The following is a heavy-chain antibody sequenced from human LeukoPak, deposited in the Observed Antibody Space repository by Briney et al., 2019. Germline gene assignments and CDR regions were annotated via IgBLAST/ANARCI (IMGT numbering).Heavy chain of an antibody. CDR1: GGTFSSYA. Sequence: SVKVSCKASGGTFSSYAISWVRQAPGQGLEWMGGIIPIFGTANYAQKFQGRVTITTDESTSTAYMELSSLRSEDTAVYYCASEVSYCSGGSCLFDPWGQGTLVTVSS. CDR2: IIPIFGTA. V-gene: IGHV1-69*05. J-gene: IGHJ5*02. D-gene: IGHD2-15*01. CDR3: ASEVSYCSGGSCLFDP.